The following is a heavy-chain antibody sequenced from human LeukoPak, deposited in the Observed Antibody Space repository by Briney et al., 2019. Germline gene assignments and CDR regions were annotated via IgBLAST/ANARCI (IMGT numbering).Heavy chain of an antibody. J-gene: IGHJ4*02. CDR1: GYTFTGYY. Sequence: ASVKVSCKASGYTFTGYYMHWVRQAPGQGLEWMGWINPNSGGTNYAQKFQGRVTMTRDTSISTAYMELSRLSSDDTAVYYCARLTFSYDILTGYPYYFDYWGQGTLVTVSS. V-gene: IGHV1-2*02. D-gene: IGHD3-9*01. CDR2: INPNSGGT. CDR3: ARLTFSYDILTGYPYYFDY.